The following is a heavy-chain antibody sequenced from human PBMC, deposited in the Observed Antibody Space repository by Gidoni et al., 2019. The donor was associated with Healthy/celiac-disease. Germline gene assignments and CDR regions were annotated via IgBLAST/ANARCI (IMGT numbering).Heavy chain of an antibody. Sequence: EVQLVASGGGLVKPGGSLRLSCAASGFTFSSYSMNLVRQAQGKGLEWVSSISSSSSYIYYADSVKGRFTISRDNAKNSLYLQMNSLRAEDTAVYYCARVGDSSGLIDYWGQGTLVTVSS. D-gene: IGHD3-22*01. J-gene: IGHJ4*02. CDR1: GFTFSSYS. CDR3: ARVGDSSGLIDY. V-gene: IGHV3-21*01. CDR2: ISSSSSYI.